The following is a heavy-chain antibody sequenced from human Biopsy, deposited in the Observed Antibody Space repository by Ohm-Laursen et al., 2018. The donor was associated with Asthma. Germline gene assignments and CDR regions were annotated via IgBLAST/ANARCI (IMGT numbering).Heavy chain of an antibody. CDR2: SSSSSSYI. V-gene: IGHV3-21*01. CDR3: ARPGAPFGGDWFDP. Sequence: SLRLSCAASGFTFSSYSMNWVRQAPGKGLEWVSSSSSSSSYIYYADSVKGRFTISRDNAKNSLYLQMNSLRAEDTAVYYCARPGAPFGGDWFDPWGQGTLVTVSS. D-gene: IGHD3-3*01. J-gene: IGHJ5*02. CDR1: GFTFSSYS.